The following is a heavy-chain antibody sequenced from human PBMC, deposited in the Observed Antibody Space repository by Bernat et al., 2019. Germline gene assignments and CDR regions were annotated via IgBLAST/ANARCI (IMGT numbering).Heavy chain of an antibody. V-gene: IGHV3-15*01. Sequence: EVHLVESGGGLVKPGGSLRLSCAASGFTFSNVWMSWVRQAPGKGLEWVGHVKSKTDGGTLDYAAPVKDRFSSSRDDSKNTVYLQMNSLKSEDTAVYYCTTLGGTWGQGTLVTVSS. J-gene: IGHJ4*02. D-gene: IGHD3-16*01. CDR3: TTLGGT. CDR2: VKSKTDGGTL. CDR1: GFTFSNVW.